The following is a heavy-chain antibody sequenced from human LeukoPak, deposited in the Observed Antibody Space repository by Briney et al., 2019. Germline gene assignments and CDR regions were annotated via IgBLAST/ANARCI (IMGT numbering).Heavy chain of an antibody. Sequence: SETLSLTCTVSGYSISSGYYWGWIRQPPGKGLEWIGSFYQSGTTYYNPSLRSRVTISVDTSKNQFSLKLSSVTAADTAILYCARGPRGPVAGNYFDYWGQGTLVTVSS. CDR1: GYSISSGYY. CDR2: FYQSGTT. V-gene: IGHV4-38-2*02. D-gene: IGHD6-19*01. J-gene: IGHJ4*02. CDR3: ARGPRGPVAGNYFDY.